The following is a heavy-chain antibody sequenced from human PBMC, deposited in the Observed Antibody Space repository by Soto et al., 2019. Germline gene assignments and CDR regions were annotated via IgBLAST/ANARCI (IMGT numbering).Heavy chain of an antibody. CDR2: INHSVST. J-gene: IGHJ4*02. V-gene: IGHV4-34*01. D-gene: IGHD3-16*02. Sequence: SETRSLTCAVYGGSFSGYYWSWIRQHPGKGLEWIGEINHSVSTNYNPSLKSRVTISVDTSKKQFSLKLSSVTAADTAVYYCARGRGDYVWGSYRRYFDYWGKGTLVTVSS. CDR1: GGSFSGYY. CDR3: ARGRGDYVWGSYRRYFDY.